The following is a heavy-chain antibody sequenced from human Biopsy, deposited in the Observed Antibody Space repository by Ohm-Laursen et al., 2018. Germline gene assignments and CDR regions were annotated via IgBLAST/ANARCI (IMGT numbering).Heavy chain of an antibody. J-gene: IGHJ6*02. V-gene: IGHV1-2*02. CDR2: INPNSGNA. CDR3: ARVPAYPSIDGYYGLDL. Sequence: SSVKVSCKASGYTFAGYYLHWVRQAPGHGLEWMGWINPNSGNANYAQGFQGRLTVTRDTSISTAYMELTSLTLDDTAIYYCARVPAYPSIDGYYGLDLWGQGTTVIVSS. CDR1: GYTFAGYY. D-gene: IGHD3-9*01.